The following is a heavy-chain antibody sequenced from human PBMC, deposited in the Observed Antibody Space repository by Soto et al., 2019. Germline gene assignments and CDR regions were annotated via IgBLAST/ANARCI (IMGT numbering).Heavy chain of an antibody. CDR3: ARDWPRYRGWNAMDNWYFDL. CDR1: GGSFSGYY. V-gene: IGHV4-34*01. CDR2: INHSGST. D-gene: IGHD1-1*01. Sequence: PSETLSLTCAVYGGSFSGYYRSWIRQPPGKGLEWIGEINHSGSTNYNPSLKSRVTISVDTSKNQFSLKLSSVTAADTAVYYCARDWPRYRGWNAMDNWYFDLWGRGTLVTVSS. J-gene: IGHJ2*01.